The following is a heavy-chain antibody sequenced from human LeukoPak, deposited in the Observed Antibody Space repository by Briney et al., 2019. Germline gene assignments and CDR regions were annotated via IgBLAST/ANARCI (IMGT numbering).Heavy chain of an antibody. CDR1: GFTFVNYV. CDR3: ATYSSSNGREFQY. Sequence: PGGSLRLSCAASGFTFVNYVMSWVRQAPGKGLEWVANIQQHGSETYYGDSVKGRFTISRDNAKNSLYLQMNSLRAEDTAVYYCATYSSSNGREFQYWGQGTQVTVSS. D-gene: IGHD2-2*01. CDR2: IQQHGSET. J-gene: IGHJ1*01. V-gene: IGHV3-7*01.